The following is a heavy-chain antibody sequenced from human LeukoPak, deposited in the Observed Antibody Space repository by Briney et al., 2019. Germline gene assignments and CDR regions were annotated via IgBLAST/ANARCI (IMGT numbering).Heavy chain of an antibody. J-gene: IGHJ6*03. CDR1: GFTFSSFS. CDR2: IRSGGTNT. CDR3: AKAAHCSSTSCYLRGDYYYMDV. Sequence: PGGSLRLSCAASGFTFSSFSMNWVRQAPGKGLEWVSYIRSGGTNTDYTGSVKGRFTISRDNAKNSLYLQMNSLRAEDTAVYHCAKAAHCSSTSCYLRGDYYYMDVWGKGTTVTVSS. D-gene: IGHD2-2*01. V-gene: IGHV3-48*04.